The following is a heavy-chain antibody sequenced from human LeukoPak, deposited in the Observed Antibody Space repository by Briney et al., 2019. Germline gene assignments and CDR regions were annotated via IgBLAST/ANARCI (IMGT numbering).Heavy chain of an antibody. CDR2: ISTDGSYT. CDR3: TRAGGSYSPLGS. J-gene: IGHJ4*02. CDR1: GFTFSSYW. V-gene: IGHV3-74*01. Sequence: GGSLRLSCAASGFTFSSYWMHWVRQAPGKGLVWVSRISTDGSYTTYADSVKGRLTISRDTAKNTLYLQMNSLRAEDTAVYYCTRAGGSYSPLGSWGQGTLVTVSS. D-gene: IGHD1-26*01.